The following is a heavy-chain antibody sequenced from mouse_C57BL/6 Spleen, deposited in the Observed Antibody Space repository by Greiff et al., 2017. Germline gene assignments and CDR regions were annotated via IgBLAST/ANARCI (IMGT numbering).Heavy chain of an antibody. CDR2: IDPEDGDT. CDR3: TTGGITTVVGDYFDY. D-gene: IGHD1-1*01. CDR1: GFNIKDYY. Sequence: VQLKESGAELVRPGASVKLSCTASGFNIKDYYMHWVKQRPEQGLEWIGRIDPEDGDTEYAPKFQGKATMTADTSSNTAYLQLSSLTSEDTAVYYCTTGGITTVVGDYFDYWGQGTTLTVSS. J-gene: IGHJ2*01. V-gene: IGHV14-1*01.